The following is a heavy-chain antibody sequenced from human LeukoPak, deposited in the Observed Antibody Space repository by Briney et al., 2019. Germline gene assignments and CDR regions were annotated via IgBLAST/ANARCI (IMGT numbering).Heavy chain of an antibody. V-gene: IGHV3-23*01. Sequence: RGSLRLSCSASGFTFSNYSMYWVRQAPGKGLEWVSTIGNRGGTPYYADSVKGRFTISRDNSKNTLFLQMNSLRAEDTAVYYCAKVLGVNYFDSWGRGTLVTVSS. J-gene: IGHJ4*02. CDR3: AKVLGVNYFDS. D-gene: IGHD1-26*01. CDR1: GFTFSNYS. CDR2: IGNRGGTP.